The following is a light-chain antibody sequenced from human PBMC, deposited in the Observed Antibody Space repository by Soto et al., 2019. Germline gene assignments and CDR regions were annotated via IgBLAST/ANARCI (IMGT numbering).Light chain of an antibody. CDR2: GAS. J-gene: IGKJ1*01. CDR3: QQYGSSPVT. Sequence: EIVLTQSPGTLSLSPGERATLSCRASQSVSSSYLAWYQQKPGQAPRLRIYGASSRATGIPDRFSGSGSGTDFNLPISRLEPEDFAVYYCQQYGSSPVTFGQGTQVEIK. CDR1: QSVSSSY. V-gene: IGKV3-20*01.